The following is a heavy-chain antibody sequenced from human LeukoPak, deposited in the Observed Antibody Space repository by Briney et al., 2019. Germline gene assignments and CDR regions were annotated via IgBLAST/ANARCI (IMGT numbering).Heavy chain of an antibody. J-gene: IGHJ4*02. CDR2: IRYDESNE. D-gene: IGHD3-16*01. CDR3: VKDSSWMGEYYFDY. V-gene: IGHV3-30*02. CDR1: GFTFSSYW. Sequence: GGSLRLSCAASGFTFSSYWMHWVRQAPGKGLEWVAFIRYDESNEYCADSVKGRFTISRDNSKNTLYLQMNSLRADDTAVYYCVKDSSWMGEYYFDYWGQGTLVTVSS.